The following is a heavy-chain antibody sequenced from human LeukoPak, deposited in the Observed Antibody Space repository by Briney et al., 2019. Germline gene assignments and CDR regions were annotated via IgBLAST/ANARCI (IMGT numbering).Heavy chain of an antibody. J-gene: IGHJ4*02. CDR2: IFHSGAT. V-gene: IGHV4-39*07. CDR1: GGSIISSNYH. CDR3: ARVAVAVKNFDY. D-gene: IGHD6-19*01. Sequence: SETLSLTCTVYGGSIISSNYHWGWIRQPPGKGLEWIASIFHSGATYYNPSLKSRVTISADTSKSQFSLKLDSVTAADTAVYYCARVAVAVKNFDYWGQGTLVTVSS.